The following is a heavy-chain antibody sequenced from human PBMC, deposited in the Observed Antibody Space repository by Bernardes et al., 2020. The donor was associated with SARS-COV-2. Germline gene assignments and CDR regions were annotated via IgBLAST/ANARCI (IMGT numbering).Heavy chain of an antibody. CDR2: ISWNSGSI. Sequence: GGSLNLFCAASGFTFDDYAMHWVRQAPGKGLEWVSGISWNSGSIGYADSVKGRFTISRDNAKNSLYLQMNSLRAEDTALYYCAKDVTPGIAVADYWGQGTLVTVSS. D-gene: IGHD6-19*01. V-gene: IGHV3-9*01. CDR1: GFTFDDYA. J-gene: IGHJ4*02. CDR3: AKDVTPGIAVADY.